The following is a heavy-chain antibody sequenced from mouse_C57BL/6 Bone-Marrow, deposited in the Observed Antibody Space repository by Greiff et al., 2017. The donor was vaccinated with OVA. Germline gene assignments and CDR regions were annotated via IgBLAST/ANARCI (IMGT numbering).Heavy chain of an antibody. D-gene: IGHD1-1*01. CDR2: IAPSDSYI. CDR1: GYTFTNYW. CDR3: AHYGSRLYLHY. Sequence: QVQLQQPGAELVRPGTSVKLSCKASGYTFTNYWMHWVKQRPGQGLEWIGVIAPSDSYINYNPKFKGRATLTVEPSSSTAYMHLSSLTSEDSAVYYCAHYGSRLYLHYWGQGTSLTVSS. J-gene: IGHJ2*02. V-gene: IGHV1-59*01.